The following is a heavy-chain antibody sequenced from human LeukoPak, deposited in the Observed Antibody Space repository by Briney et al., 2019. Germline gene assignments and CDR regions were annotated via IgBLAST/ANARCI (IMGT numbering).Heavy chain of an antibody. J-gene: IGHJ6*03. V-gene: IGHV4-59*01. CDR1: GDSISTYY. Sequence: PSETLSLTCTVSGDSISTYYWNWIRQPPGKGLEWIGYIYYSGSTNYNPSLKSRVTISVDTSKNQLSLNLSSVTAADTAVYYCARGPDLCGSSSGYYMDVWGKGTTFTVSS. D-gene: IGHD6-6*01. CDR2: IYYSGST. CDR3: ARGPDLCGSSSGYYMDV.